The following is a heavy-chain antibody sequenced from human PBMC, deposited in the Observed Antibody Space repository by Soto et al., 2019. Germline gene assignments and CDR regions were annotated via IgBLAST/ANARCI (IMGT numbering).Heavy chain of an antibody. J-gene: IGHJ6*02. CDR3: ARASGPGSLARQYYGMDV. Sequence: QVQLQESGPGLVKPSGTLSLTCAVSGGSISSSNWWSWVRQPPGKGLEWIGEIYHSGSTNYNPSLKSRVTISVDKSKNQFSLKLRSVTAADAAVYYCARASGPGSLARQYYGMDVWGQGTTVTVSS. CDR1: GGSISSSNW. V-gene: IGHV4-4*02. CDR2: IYHSGST. D-gene: IGHD3-10*01.